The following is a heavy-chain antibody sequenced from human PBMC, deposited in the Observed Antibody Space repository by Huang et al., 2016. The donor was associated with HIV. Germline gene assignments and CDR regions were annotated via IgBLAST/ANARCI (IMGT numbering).Heavy chain of an antibody. CDR1: GGSFSGYY. V-gene: IGHV4-34*01. Sequence: VQLQQWGAGLLKPSETLSLTCAVYGGSFSGYYWSWIRQPPGKGLEWIAEINHSGGTYYNPSLKSRVTISVDSSKTQFSLSLRSVTAADTAVYYCARSGTMITSDFDRWGRGTLVTVSS. CDR2: INHSGGT. J-gene: IGHJ2*01. D-gene: IGHD1-26*01. CDR3: ARSGTMITSDFDR.